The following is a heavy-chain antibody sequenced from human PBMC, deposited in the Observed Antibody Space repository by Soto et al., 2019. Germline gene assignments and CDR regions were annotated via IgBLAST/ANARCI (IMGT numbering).Heavy chain of an antibody. CDR3: ARRGYMDV. CDR1: GASISSYY. J-gene: IGHJ6*03. CDR2: ISDSGST. V-gene: IGHV4-59*08. Sequence: SETLSLTCTVSGASISSYYWSWIRQPPGKGLEWIGFISDSGSTSYNPSLKSRVTISVDTSKNQFSLKLNSMTAADTAVYYCARRGYMDVWGKGTTVTVSS.